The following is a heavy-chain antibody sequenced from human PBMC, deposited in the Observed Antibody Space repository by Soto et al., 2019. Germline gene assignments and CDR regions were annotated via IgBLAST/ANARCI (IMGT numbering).Heavy chain of an antibody. D-gene: IGHD6-6*01. CDR3: AKSPEQLVHGVFDY. CDR1: GFTLSSCV. V-gene: IGHV3-23*01. CDR2: IDTGGGGT. Sequence: EVQMLESGGGLVQPGGSLRLSCAASGFTLSSCVMTWVRQAPGKGLEWVSGIDTGGGGTYYADSVKGRFTISRDNSKNTLYLQTNSLRAEDTAVYYCAKSPEQLVHGVFDYWGPGTLVTVFS. J-gene: IGHJ4*02.